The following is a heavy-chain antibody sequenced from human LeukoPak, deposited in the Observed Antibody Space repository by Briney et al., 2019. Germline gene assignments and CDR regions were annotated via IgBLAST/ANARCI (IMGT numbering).Heavy chain of an antibody. Sequence: PSETLSLTCTVSGGSISSGCYYWSWIRQPPGKGLEWIGYIYYSGSTNYNPSLKSRVTISVDTSKNQFSLKLSSVTAADTSVYYCPRYGYSSSWYWFVPWGQGTLVTVSS. CDR2: IYYSGST. V-gene: IGHV4-61*01. J-gene: IGHJ5*02. CDR1: GGSISSGCYY. D-gene: IGHD6-13*01. CDR3: PRYGYSSSWYWFVP.